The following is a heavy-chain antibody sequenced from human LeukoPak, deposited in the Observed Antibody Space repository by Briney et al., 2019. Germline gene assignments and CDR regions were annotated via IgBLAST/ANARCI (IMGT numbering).Heavy chain of an antibody. CDR3: ARDTYSSSYVYYYGMDV. V-gene: IGHV3-30-3*01. J-gene: IGHJ6*02. CDR2: ISYDGSNK. D-gene: IGHD6-6*01. Sequence: QPGRSLRLSCAASGFTFSSYAMHWVRQAPGKGLEWVAVISYDGSNKYYADSVKGRFTISRDNSKNTLYLQMNSLRAEDTAVYYCARDTYSSSYVYYYGMDVWGQGTTVTVSS. CDR1: GFTFSSYA.